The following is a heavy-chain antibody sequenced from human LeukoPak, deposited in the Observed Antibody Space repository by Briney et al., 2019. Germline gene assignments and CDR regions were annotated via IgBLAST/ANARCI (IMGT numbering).Heavy chain of an antibody. Sequence: PGGSLRLSCAASGFTFSSYAMHWVRQAPGKGLEYGSAISSNGGSTYYANSVKGRFTISRDNSKNTLYLQMNSLRAEDTAVYYCASSMVRGIQPDYYYYYMDVWGKGTTVTVSS. CDR1: GFTFSSYA. V-gene: IGHV3-64*01. D-gene: IGHD3-10*01. CDR3: ASSMVRGIQPDYYYYYMDV. J-gene: IGHJ6*03. CDR2: ISSNGGST.